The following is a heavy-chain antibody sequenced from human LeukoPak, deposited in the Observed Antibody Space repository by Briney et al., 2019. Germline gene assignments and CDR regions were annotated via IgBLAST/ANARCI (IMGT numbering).Heavy chain of an antibody. D-gene: IGHD5-24*01. CDR3: ARGRWLQLPESSFDY. Sequence: ASVKVSCKASGYTFTSYYMHWVRQAPGQGLEWMGIMNPSGCSTSYAQKFQGRVTMTRDTSTSTVYMELSSLRSEDTAVYYCARGRWLQLPESSFDYWGQGTLVTVSS. J-gene: IGHJ4*02. V-gene: IGHV1-46*03. CDR2: MNPSGCST. CDR1: GYTFTSYY.